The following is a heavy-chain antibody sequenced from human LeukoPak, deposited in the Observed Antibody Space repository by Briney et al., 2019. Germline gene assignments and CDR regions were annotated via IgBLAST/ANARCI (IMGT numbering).Heavy chain of an antibody. CDR3: ARSGFGGNVNFDY. CDR1: GYTSTSYD. Sequence: ASVKVSCKASGYTSTSYDINWVRQAAGQGLEWMGWMNPNSGDTGYAQRFQGRVTMTRDTSISTAYMEVSSLTSEDTAVYYYARSGFGGNVNFDYWGQGTLVTVSS. D-gene: IGHD3-3*01. V-gene: IGHV1-8*01. CDR2: MNPNSGDT. J-gene: IGHJ4*02.